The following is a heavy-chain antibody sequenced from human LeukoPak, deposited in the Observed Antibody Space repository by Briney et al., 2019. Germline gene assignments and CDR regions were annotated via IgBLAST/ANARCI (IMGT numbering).Heavy chain of an antibody. V-gene: IGHV6-1*01. D-gene: IGHD1-26*01. Sequence: SQTLSLTCDISGDSVSSNSAAWNWLRQSPSRGLEGLIRTIYRSKWYNDYAVSVKSRITINPDTSKHQFSLQLNSVTPGDTAVYYCAREGVVGATIQSIDYWGQATVVSVPS. CDR2: TIYRSKWYN. CDR3: AREGVVGATIQSIDY. J-gene: IGHJ4*02. CDR1: GDSVSSNSAA.